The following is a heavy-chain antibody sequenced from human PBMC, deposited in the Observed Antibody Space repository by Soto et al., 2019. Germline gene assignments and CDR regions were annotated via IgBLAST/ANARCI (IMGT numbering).Heavy chain of an antibody. D-gene: IGHD2-15*01. CDR1: GFTFSSYW. Sequence: GGSLRLSCAASGFTFSSYWMSWVRRAPGKGLEWVANIKQDGSEKYYVDSVKGRFTISRDNAKNSLYLQMNSLRAEDTAVYYCAAPATGAYYYYYGMDVWDQGTTVTVSS. J-gene: IGHJ6*02. CDR2: IKQDGSEK. CDR3: AAPATGAYYYYYGMDV. V-gene: IGHV3-7*05.